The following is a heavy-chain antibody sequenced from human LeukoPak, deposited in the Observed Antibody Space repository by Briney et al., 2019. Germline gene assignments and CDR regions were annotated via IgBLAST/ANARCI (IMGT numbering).Heavy chain of an antibody. J-gene: IGHJ6*03. CDR3: ARSQRDSSFSYYCYYMDV. V-gene: IGHV1-8*01. CDR1: GYTFTSYD. CDR2: MNPNSGNT. Sequence: ASVEVSCKASGYTFTSYDINWVRQATGQGLEWMGWMNPNSGNTGYAQKFQGRVTMTRNTSISTAYMELSSLRSEDTAVYYCARSQRDSSFSYYCYYMDVWGKGTTVTISS. D-gene: IGHD6-19*01.